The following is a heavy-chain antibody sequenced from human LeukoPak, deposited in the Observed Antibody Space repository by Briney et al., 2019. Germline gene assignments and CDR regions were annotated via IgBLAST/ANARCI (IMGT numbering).Heavy chain of an antibody. J-gene: IGHJ3*02. Sequence: ASVKVSCKASGYTFTGYYMHWVRQAPGQGLEWMGWINPNSGGTNYAQKFQGRVTMTRDTSISTAYMELSRLRSDDTAVYYCARAVDPSWEDALDIWGQGTMVTVSS. CDR2: INPNSGGT. CDR3: ARAVDPSWEDALDI. V-gene: IGHV1-2*02. D-gene: IGHD1-26*01. CDR1: GYTFTGYY.